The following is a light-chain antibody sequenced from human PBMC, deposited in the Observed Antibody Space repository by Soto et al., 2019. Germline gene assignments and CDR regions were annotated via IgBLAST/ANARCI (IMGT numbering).Light chain of an antibody. CDR2: LNSDGSH. V-gene: IGLV4-69*01. J-gene: IGLJ3*02. Sequence: QLVLTQSPSAYASLGASVKLTCTVSSGHSSYAIAWYQQQPEKGPRYLMNLNSDGSHSKGDGIPDRFSGSSSGAEHYLTISSLQSEDEADYYCQTWGTGAWVFGGGTKLTVL. CDR3: QTWGTGAWV. CDR1: SGHSSYA.